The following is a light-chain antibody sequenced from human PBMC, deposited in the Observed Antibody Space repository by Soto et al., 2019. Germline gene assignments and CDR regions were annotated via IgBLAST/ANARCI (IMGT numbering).Light chain of an antibody. CDR2: DAS. CDR1: QSISSY. J-gene: IGKJ1*01. CDR3: QLRSNWPPTWT. V-gene: IGKV3-11*01. Sequence: EIVLTQSPATLSLSPRERATLSCRASQSISSYLAWYQHKPGQAPRLLIYDASTRAAGIPARFSGSGSGTDFTLTISSLEPEDFAVYFCQLRSNWPPTWTFGQGTKVEVK.